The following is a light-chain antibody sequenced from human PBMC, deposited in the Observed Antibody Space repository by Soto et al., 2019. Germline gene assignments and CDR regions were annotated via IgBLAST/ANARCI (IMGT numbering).Light chain of an antibody. V-gene: IGKV3-15*01. CDR3: QQYNIWPWT. J-gene: IGKJ1*01. Sequence: DTVLTQSPATLSVSPGERAAVSCRASQSLSSNLAWYQQKPGQAPRLLIIGASDRVTGIPARFSGSESGTEFTLSIRSLQSEDFAVYYCQQYNIWPWTFGQGTKVEIK. CDR1: QSLSSN. CDR2: GAS.